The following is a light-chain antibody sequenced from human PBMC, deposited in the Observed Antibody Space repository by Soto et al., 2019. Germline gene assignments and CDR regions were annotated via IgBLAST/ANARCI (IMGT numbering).Light chain of an antibody. Sequence: QSVLTQPPSVSGAPGQRVTISCTGSSSDIGAGYDVHWYQQLPGTAPKLLIYGDNNWPSGVPDRFSGSKSGTSASLAITGLQAEDEADYYCQSYDSSLSGSNVFGGGTQLTVL. CDR3: QSYDSSLSGSNV. V-gene: IGLV1-40*01. J-gene: IGLJ2*01. CDR2: GDN. CDR1: SSDIGAGYD.